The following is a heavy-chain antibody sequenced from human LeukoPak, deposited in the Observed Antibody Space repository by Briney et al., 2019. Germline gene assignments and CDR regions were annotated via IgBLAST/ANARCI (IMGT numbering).Heavy chain of an antibody. D-gene: IGHD4-23*01. CDR2: INAGNGNT. V-gene: IGHV1-3*01. J-gene: IGHJ4*02. Sequence: ASVKVSCKASGYTFTSYAMHWVRQAPGQRLEWMGWINAGNGNTKYSQKFQGRVTITRDTSASTAYMELSSLRSEDTAVYYCARVGGNRWGFDYWGQGTLVTVSS. CDR3: ARVGGNRWGFDY. CDR1: GYTFTSYA.